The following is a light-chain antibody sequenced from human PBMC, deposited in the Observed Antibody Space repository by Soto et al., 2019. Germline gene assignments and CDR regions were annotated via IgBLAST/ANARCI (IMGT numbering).Light chain of an antibody. Sequence: EKVMTQSPATLSMSPVERATLSCRASQSVSNFLAWYQQKPGQAPRLLLYGASTRATGIPARFSGSGSGTEFTLTISSLQSEDFAVYYCQQYTNWPSWTFGQGTKVEVK. J-gene: IGKJ1*01. CDR3: QQYTNWPSWT. CDR2: GAS. V-gene: IGKV3-15*01. CDR1: QSVSNF.